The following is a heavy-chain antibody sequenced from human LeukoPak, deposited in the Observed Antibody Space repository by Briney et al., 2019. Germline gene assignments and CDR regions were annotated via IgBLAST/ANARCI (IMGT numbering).Heavy chain of an antibody. CDR2: SGST. CDR3: ARETNYDILTGYYTYYFDY. J-gene: IGHJ4*02. V-gene: IGHV4-31*02. D-gene: IGHD3-9*01. Sequence: SGSTYYNPSLKSRVTISVDTSKNQFSLKLSSVTAADTAVYYCARETNYDILTGYYTYYFDYWGQGTLVTVSS.